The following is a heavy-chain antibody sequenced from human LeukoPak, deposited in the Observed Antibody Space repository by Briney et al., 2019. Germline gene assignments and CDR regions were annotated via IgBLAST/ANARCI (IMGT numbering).Heavy chain of an antibody. D-gene: IGHD1-1*01. CDR1: GFTFSGYY. CDR3: ARVVTQGYNWNDNYYGMDV. J-gene: IGHJ6*02. Sequence: GGSLRLSCAASGFTFSGYYMSWIRQAPGKGLEWISYINTDGSYTAYADSVKGRFTISRDKLKNALYLQMNSLRAEDTALYYCARVVTQGYNWNDNYYGMDVWGQGTAVTVSS. CDR2: INTDGSYT. V-gene: IGHV3-11*05.